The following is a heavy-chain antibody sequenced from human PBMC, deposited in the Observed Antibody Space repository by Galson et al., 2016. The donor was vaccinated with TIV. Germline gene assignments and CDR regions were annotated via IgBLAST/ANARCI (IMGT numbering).Heavy chain of an antibody. D-gene: IGHD2-2*01. J-gene: IGHJ4*02. Sequence: SLRLSCAASGFTFSNAWMTWVRQAPGRGLEWVGRIKSKSDGATTAYAAPVKGRFSISRDDSKDTVYLQMNNLKTEDTALYSCTTDLGYCRTTSCSLGLDYWGQGTLVTVSS. CDR1: GFTFSNAW. CDR3: TTDLGYCRTTSCSLGLDY. CDR2: IKSKSDGATT. V-gene: IGHV3-15*01.